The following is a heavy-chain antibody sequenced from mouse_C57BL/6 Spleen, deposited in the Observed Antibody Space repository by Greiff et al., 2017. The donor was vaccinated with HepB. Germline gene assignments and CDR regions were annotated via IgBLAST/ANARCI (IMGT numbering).Heavy chain of an antibody. D-gene: IGHD2-3*01. CDR1: GFTFSDYG. Sequence: EVKLVESGGGLVQPGGSLKLSCAASGFTFSDYGMAWVRQAPRKGPEWVAFISNLAYSIYYADTVTGRFTISRENAKNTLYLEMSSLRSEDTAMYYCARPRDDGYYDWYFDVWGTGTTVTVSS. J-gene: IGHJ1*03. CDR2: ISNLAYSI. CDR3: ARPRDDGYYDWYFDV. V-gene: IGHV5-15*01.